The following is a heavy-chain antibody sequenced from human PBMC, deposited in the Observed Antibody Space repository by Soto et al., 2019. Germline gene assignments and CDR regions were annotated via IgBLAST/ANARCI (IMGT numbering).Heavy chain of an antibody. J-gene: IGHJ6*02. V-gene: IGHV5-51*01. CDR3: ARVVVAATGYYYGMDV. CDR2: IYPGDSDT. Sequence: ESLKISCKGSGYSFTSYWIGWVRQMPGKGLEWMGIIYPGDSDTRYSPSFQGQFTISADKSIITAYLQWSSLKASDTAMYYCARVVVAATGYYYGMDVWGQGTTVTVSS. D-gene: IGHD2-15*01. CDR1: GYSFTSYW.